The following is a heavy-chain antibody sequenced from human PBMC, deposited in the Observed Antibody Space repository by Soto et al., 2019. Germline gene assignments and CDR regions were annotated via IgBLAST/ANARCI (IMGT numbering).Heavy chain of an antibody. CDR1: GFTFSSYG. CDR3: ARGPILSLLIAAAGGFDY. Sequence: PGGSLRLSCAASGFTFSSYGMHWVRQAPGKGLEWVAVIWYDGSNKYYADSVKGRFTISRDNSKNTLYLQMNSLRAEDTAVYYCARGPILSLLIAAAGGFDYWGQGTLVTVSS. J-gene: IGHJ4*02. CDR2: IWYDGSNK. D-gene: IGHD6-13*01. V-gene: IGHV3-33*01.